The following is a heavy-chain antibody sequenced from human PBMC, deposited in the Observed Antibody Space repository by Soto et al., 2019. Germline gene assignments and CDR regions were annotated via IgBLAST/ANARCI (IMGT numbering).Heavy chain of an antibody. J-gene: IGHJ6*02. D-gene: IGHD3-16*02. CDR2: ISAYNGNT. Sequence: QVQLVQSGAEVKKPGASVKVSCKASGYTFTSYGISWVRQAPGQGLEWMGWISAYNGNTNYAQKLQGRVTMTTDTAXXTAYMELRSLRSDDTAVYYCAYSYLLGYYYYGMDVWGQGTTVTVSS. CDR1: GYTFTSYG. V-gene: IGHV1-18*01. CDR3: AYSYLLGYYYYGMDV.